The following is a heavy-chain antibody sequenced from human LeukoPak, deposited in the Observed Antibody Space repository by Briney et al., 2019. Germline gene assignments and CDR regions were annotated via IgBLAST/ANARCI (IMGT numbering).Heavy chain of an antibody. V-gene: IGHV4-59*12. Sequence: PSETLSLTCTVSGGSISNYYWSWIRQPPGKGLEWIGYIHYSGKTTYSPPLKSRVIISVDTSKNQVSLRLSSVTAADTAVYYCARGPTITGIANRYFDYWGQGTLVTVSS. CDR2: IHYSGKT. CDR1: GGSISNYY. CDR3: ARGPTITGIANRYFDY. D-gene: IGHD6-13*01. J-gene: IGHJ4*02.